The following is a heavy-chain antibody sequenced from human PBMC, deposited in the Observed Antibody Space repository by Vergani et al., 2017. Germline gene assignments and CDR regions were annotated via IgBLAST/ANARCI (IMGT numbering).Heavy chain of an antibody. CDR3: ASSLCGELSFYGMDV. V-gene: IGHV3-48*03. D-gene: IGHD3-10*01. J-gene: IGHJ6*02. CDR2: ISSSGSTI. Sequence: EVQLVESGGGLVQPGGSLRLSCAASGFTFSSYEMNWVRQAPGKGLEWVSYISSSGSTIYYADSVKGRFTISRDNAKNSLYLQMNSLRAEDTAVYYCASSLCGELSFYGMDVWGQGTTVTVSS. CDR1: GFTFSSYE.